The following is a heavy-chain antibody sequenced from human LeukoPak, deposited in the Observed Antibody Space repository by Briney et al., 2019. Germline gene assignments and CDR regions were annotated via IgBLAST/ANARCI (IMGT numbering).Heavy chain of an antibody. J-gene: IGHJ4*02. V-gene: IGHV1-18*04. D-gene: IGHD3-22*01. CDR1: GYTFTHHG. CDR3: ARDPSNSSGYHAHFDS. CDR2: ISCYNGDT. Sequence: GASVTVSCTASGYTFTHHGISWVRQAPGQGLEWMGWISCYNGDTMYAQNVQGRVIMTTDTSTRTAYIELRSLSSDDTAMYYCARDPSNSSGYHAHFDSWGQGTPVTVSS.